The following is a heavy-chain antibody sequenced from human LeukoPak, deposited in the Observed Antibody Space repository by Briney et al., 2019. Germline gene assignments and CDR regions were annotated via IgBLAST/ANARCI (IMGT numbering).Heavy chain of an antibody. Sequence: PGGSLRLSCAASGFTFSSYAMSWVRQAPGKGLEWVSAISYSGRSTYYADSVKGRFTISRDNSKNTLYLQMNSLRAEDTAVYYCARDVAVAEDYFDYWGQGTLVTVSS. CDR3: ARDVAVAEDYFDY. CDR2: ISYSGRST. D-gene: IGHD6-19*01. CDR1: GFTFSSYA. J-gene: IGHJ4*02. V-gene: IGHV3-23*01.